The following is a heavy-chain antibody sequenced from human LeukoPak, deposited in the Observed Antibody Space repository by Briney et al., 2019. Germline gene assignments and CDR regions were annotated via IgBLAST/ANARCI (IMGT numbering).Heavy chain of an antibody. V-gene: IGHV4-59*01. Sequence: PSETLSLTCTVSGGSISTYYWSWIRQPPGKDLEWIGYIYYSGSTNYNSSLKSRVTISVDTSKNQFSLKLSSVTAADTAVYSCARGMSSGWYWFDPWGQGTLVTVSS. J-gene: IGHJ5*02. CDR1: GGSISTYY. D-gene: IGHD6-19*01. CDR3: ARGMSSGWYWFDP. CDR2: IYYSGST.